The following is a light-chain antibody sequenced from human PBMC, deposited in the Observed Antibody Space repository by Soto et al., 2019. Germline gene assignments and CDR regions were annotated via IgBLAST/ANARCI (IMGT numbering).Light chain of an antibody. J-gene: IGKJ1*01. CDR1: QSISNY. CDR3: QPRSNWAPTWT. Sequence: EIVLTQSPATLSLSPGERATLSCRASQSISNYLAWYQHKPGQAPRLLIYDASSRATGIPARFGGSGSGTDFTLTISSLEPEDFSVYFCQPRSNWAPTWTFGQGTKVEVK. V-gene: IGKV3-11*01. CDR2: DAS.